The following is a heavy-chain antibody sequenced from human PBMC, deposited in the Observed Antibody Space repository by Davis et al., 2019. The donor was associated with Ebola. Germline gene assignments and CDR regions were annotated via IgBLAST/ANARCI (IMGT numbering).Heavy chain of an antibody. CDR2: IYSGGST. Sequence: GESLKISCAASGFTVSSNYMSWVRQAPGKGLEWVSVIYSGGSTYYADSVKGRFTISRDNSKNTLYLQMNSLRAEDTAVYYCASNYPYYYYGTDVWGQGTTVTVSS. CDR3: ASNYPYYYYGTDV. CDR1: GFTVSSNY. D-gene: IGHD4-11*01. V-gene: IGHV3-66*01. J-gene: IGHJ6*02.